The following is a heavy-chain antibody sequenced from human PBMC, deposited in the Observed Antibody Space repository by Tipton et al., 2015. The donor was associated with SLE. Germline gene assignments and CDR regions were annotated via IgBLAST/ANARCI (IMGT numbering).Heavy chain of an antibody. V-gene: IGHV3-7*01. CDR1: GFTFSNHW. CDR3: ARALGGSLVKDYFDY. J-gene: IGHJ4*02. Sequence: SLRLSCAASGFTFSNHWMSWVRQAPGKGLEWVANIKQDGSEKYYVDSVKGRFTISRDNAKNSLYLQMNSLRAEDTAVYYCARALGGSLVKDYFDYWGQGTLVTVSS. D-gene: IGHD1-26*01. CDR2: IKQDGSEK.